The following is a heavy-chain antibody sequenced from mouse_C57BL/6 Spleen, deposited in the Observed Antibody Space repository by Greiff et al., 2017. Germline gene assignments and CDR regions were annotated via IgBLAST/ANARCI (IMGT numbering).Heavy chain of an antibody. CDR2: IDPSDSET. V-gene: IGHV1-52*01. CDR1: GYTFTSYW. Sequence: QVQLQQPGAELVRPGSSVKLSCKASGYTFTSYWMHWVKQRPIQGLEWIGNIDPSDSETHYNQKFKDKATLTVDKSSSTAYMQLSSLTSEDSAVXYCARRDDGQAWFAYWGQGTLGTVSA. CDR3: ARRDDGQAWFAY. J-gene: IGHJ3*01. D-gene: IGHD2-14*01.